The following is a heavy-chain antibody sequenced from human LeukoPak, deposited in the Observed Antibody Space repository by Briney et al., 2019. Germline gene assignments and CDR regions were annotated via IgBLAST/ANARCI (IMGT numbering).Heavy chain of an antibody. Sequence: PGGSLRLSCAASVFPFDDYAMHWVRQAPGKGLEWVSSITWHCDRIDYADAVKGRFPIPRDNAKNSLYLPMNRLRAEDVALFYCAKGTVSTGYYWVFEYSGQGTLVTVSS. V-gene: IGHV3-9*03. CDR1: VFPFDDYA. J-gene: IGHJ4*02. D-gene: IGHD3-22*01. CDR2: ITWHCDRI. CDR3: AKGTVSTGYYWVFEY.